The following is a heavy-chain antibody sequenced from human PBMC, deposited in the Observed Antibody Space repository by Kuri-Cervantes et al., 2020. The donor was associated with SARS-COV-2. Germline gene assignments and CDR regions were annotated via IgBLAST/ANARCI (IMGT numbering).Heavy chain of an antibody. Sequence: SETLSLTCTVSGGSISSYYWSWIRQPPGKGLEWIGRIYTSGSTNYNPSLKSRVTISVDTSKNQFSLKLSSVTAADTAVYYCARRGYSSGWYLPGTDYWGQGTLVTVSS. CDR2: IYTSGST. J-gene: IGHJ4*02. D-gene: IGHD6-19*01. CDR1: GGSISSYY. V-gene: IGHV4-4*08. CDR3: ARRGYSSGWYLPGTDY.